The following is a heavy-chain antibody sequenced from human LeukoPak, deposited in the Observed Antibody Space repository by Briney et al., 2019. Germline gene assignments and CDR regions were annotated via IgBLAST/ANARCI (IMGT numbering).Heavy chain of an antibody. J-gene: IGHJ6*03. CDR1: GGSISSYY. V-gene: IGHV4-4*07. CDR3: ARVRGGGSFYYYYYMDV. CDR2: IYTSGST. D-gene: IGHD2-15*01. Sequence: SETLSLTCTVSGGSISSYYWSWIRQPAGKGLEWIGRIYTSGSTNYNPSPKSRVTISVDTSKNQFSLKLSSVTAADTAVYYCARVRGGGSFYYYYYMDVWGKGTTVTISS.